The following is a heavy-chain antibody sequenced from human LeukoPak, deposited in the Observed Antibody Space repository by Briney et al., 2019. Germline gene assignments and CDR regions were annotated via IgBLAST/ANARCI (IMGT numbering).Heavy chain of an antibody. CDR2: IYYSGST. CDR3: ARDRGTWNDDGFDY. J-gene: IGHJ4*02. Sequence: SEILSLTCTVSGGSISSSSYYWGWIRQPPGKGLEWIGSIYYSGSTNYNPSLKSRVTMSVDTSKNQFSLKLSSVTAADTAVYYCARDRGTWNDDGFDYWGQGTLVTVSS. CDR1: GGSISSSSYY. D-gene: IGHD1-1*01. V-gene: IGHV4-39*07.